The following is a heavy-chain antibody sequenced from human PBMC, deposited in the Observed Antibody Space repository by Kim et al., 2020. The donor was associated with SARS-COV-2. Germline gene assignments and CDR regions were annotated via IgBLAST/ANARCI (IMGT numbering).Heavy chain of an antibody. D-gene: IGHD2-15*01. Sequence: SETLSLTCTVSGGSISSSSYYWGWIRQPPGKGLEWIGSIYYSGSTYYNPSLKSRVTISVDTSKNQFSLKLSSVTAADTAVYYCARQSFYCSGGSCYWGPLVDYWGQGTLVTVSS. CDR3: ARQSFYCSGGSCYWGPLVDY. J-gene: IGHJ4*02. CDR2: IYYSGST. V-gene: IGHV4-39*01. CDR1: GGSISSSSYY.